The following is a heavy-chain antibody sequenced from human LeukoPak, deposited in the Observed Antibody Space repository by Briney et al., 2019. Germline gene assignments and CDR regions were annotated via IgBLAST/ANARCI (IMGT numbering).Heavy chain of an antibody. J-gene: IGHJ6*02. CDR3: EKDHWDLLSAYYYHGMDV. CDR2: ISGYNGNT. V-gene: IGHV1-18*01. Sequence: AGSVKVSCKASGYTFTSYGINWVRQTPGQGLEWMGWISGYNGNTNYAQKLQGRVTMTTDTSTSTAYMDLRSLRSDDTAVYYCEKDHWDLLSAYYYHGMDVWGQGTTVTVAS. CDR1: GYTFTSYG. D-gene: IGHD1-26*01.